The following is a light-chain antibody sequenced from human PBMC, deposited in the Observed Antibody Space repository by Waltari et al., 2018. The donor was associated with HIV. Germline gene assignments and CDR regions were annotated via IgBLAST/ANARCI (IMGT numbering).Light chain of an antibody. Sequence: SALTQPASVPGPPGHSIPTSATGSSSVFGGYAFVPWYQQHPGKAPKLIIYDVIERPSGVSNRFSASKSGNTASLTISGLQPEDEADYYCCSFIGRSTLIFGGGTKVTVV. J-gene: IGLJ2*01. V-gene: IGLV2-23*02. CDR1: SSVFGGYAF. CDR2: DVI. CDR3: CSFIGRSTLI.